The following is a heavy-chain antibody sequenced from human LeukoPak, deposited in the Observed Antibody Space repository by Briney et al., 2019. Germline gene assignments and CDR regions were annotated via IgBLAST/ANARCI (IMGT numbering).Heavy chain of an antibody. CDR3: AKASLNGDGGYYFDY. J-gene: IGHJ4*02. CDR1: GFTFDDYA. V-gene: IGHV3-9*01. CDR2: ISWNSGSI. Sequence: GRSLRLSCAASGFTFDDYAMHWVRQAPGKGLEWVSGISWNSGSIGYADSVKSRFTISRDNAKNSLYLQMNSLRAEDTALYYCAKASLNGDGGYYFDYWGQGTLVTVSS. D-gene: IGHD7-27*01.